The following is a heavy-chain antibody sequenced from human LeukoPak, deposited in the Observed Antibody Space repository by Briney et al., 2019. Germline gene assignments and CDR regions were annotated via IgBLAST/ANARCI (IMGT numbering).Heavy chain of an antibody. CDR3: ARGGLEMATIKAGWFDP. J-gene: IGHJ5*02. V-gene: IGHV4-39*07. D-gene: IGHD5-24*01. Sequence: PSETLSLTCTVSGGSISNSDYYWGWIRQPPGKGLEWIGTIYYSGSTYYNPSLKSRVTISVDTSKNQFSLKLSSVTAADTAVYYCARGGLEMATIKAGWFDPWGQGTLVTVSS. CDR2: IYYSGST. CDR1: GGSISNSDYY.